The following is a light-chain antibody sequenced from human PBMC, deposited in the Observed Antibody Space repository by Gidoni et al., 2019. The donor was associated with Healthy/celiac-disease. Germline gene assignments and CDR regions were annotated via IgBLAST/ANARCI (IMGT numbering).Light chain of an antibody. V-gene: IGKV1-39*01. CDR2: AAS. Sequence: LQMPQSPSSLSASVGDRVTITCRASQSISSYLNWYQQKPGKAPKLLIYAASSLQSGVPSRFSGSGSGTDFTLTISSLQPEDFATYYCQQSYSTLWTFGQGTKVEIK. CDR3: QQSYSTLWT. J-gene: IGKJ1*01. CDR1: QSISSY.